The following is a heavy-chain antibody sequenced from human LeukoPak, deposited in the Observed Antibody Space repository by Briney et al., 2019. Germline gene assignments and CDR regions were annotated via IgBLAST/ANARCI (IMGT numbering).Heavy chain of an antibody. J-gene: IGHJ5*02. CDR1: GFTFSSYD. D-gene: IGHD4-17*01. CDR3: ARGGVSRYGDSPLYNWFDP. V-gene: IGHV3-13*01. Sequence: PGRSLRLSCAASGFTFSSYDMHWVRQATGKGLEWVSAIGTAGDTYYPGSVKGRFTISRENAKNSLYLQMNSLRAGDTAVYYCARGGVSRYGDSPLYNWFDPWGQGTLVTVSS. CDR2: IGTAGDT.